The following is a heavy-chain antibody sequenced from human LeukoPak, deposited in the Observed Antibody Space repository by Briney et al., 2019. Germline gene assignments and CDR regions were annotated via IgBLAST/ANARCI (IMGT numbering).Heavy chain of an antibody. Sequence: ASVKVSCKTSGYTFASYDINWVRQATGQGLEWMGWMSPSSDNVDFAQKFQGRLTLTRNTSIGTAYMELTSLRSEDSAVYFCARGQWLAHWGQGTLVTVSS. CDR2: MSPSSDNV. CDR3: ARGQWLAH. J-gene: IGHJ4*01. V-gene: IGHV1-8*01. D-gene: IGHD6-19*01. CDR1: GYTFASYD.